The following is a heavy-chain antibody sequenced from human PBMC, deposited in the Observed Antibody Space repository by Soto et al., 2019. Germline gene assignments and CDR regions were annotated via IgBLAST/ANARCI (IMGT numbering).Heavy chain of an antibody. CDR3: AGNYYDSSGYRPGYYYYYCMDV. J-gene: IGHJ6*02. V-gene: IGHV1-69*06. CDR1: GGTFSSYA. D-gene: IGHD3-22*01. Sequence: SVKVSCKASGGTFSSYAISWVRQAPGQGLEWMGGIIPIFGTANYAQKFQGRVTITADKSTSTAYMELSSLRSEDTAVYYCAGNYYDSSGYRPGYYYYYCMDVWGQGTTVTVSS. CDR2: IIPIFGTA.